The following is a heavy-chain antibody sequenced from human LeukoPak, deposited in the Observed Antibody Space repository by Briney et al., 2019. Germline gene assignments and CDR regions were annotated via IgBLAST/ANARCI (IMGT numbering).Heavy chain of an antibody. CDR2: VSSGGSAI. CDR1: GFTFSSYE. V-gene: IGHV3-48*03. J-gene: IGHJ4*02. Sequence: GGSLRLSCGASGFTFSSYEMNWVRQAPGKGLEWVSYVSSGGSAIYYADSVKGRFTISRDNAKNSLYLQMNSLRAEDTAVYYCARNDYSTSSYFYWGQGTLVTVSS. CDR3: ARNDYSTSSYFY. D-gene: IGHD6-6*01.